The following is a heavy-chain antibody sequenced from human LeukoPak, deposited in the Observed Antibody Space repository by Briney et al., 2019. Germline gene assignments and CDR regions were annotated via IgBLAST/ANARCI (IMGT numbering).Heavy chain of an antibody. CDR2: IRNDGSDK. D-gene: IGHD2-15*01. V-gene: IGHV3-30*02. CDR3: ANNDCSGGSCYFFDH. CDR1: GFTFSSYG. J-gene: IGHJ4*02. Sequence: GGSLRLSCAASGFTFSSYGMHWVRQAPGKGLAWVAFIRNDGSDKYYADSVKGRFSISRDNSKNTLYLQMNSLRGEDTAVYYCANNDCSGGSCYFFDHWGQGTLVTVSS.